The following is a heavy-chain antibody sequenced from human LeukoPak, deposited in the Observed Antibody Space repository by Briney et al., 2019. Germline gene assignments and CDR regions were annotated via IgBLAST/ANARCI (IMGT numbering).Heavy chain of an antibody. J-gene: IGHJ6*03. CDR1: GGSISSYY. CDR2: IYDSGST. Sequence: SETLSLTCTVSGGSISSYYWSWIRQPPGKGLEWIGYIYDSGSTSYNPSLKSRVTISVDTSKNQLSLRLKSVIAADTAVYYCAAGDYYYYMDVWGKGTTVTVSS. D-gene: IGHD3-10*01. CDR3: AAGDYYYYMDV. V-gene: IGHV4-59*01.